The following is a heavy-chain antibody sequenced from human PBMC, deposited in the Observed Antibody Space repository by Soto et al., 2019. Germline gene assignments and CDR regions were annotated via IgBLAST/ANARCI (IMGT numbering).Heavy chain of an antibody. V-gene: IGHV4-39*01. D-gene: IGHD3-10*01. CDR1: GGSISSSSYY. CDR3: ARHYYTSGVYYPPGEF. Sequence: SETLSLTCTVSGGSISSSSYYWGWIRQPPGKGLEWIGDIYYSGGTYYNPSLKSRVTMSVDTSKNQFSLKLSSVTAADTAVYYCARHYYTSGVYYPPGEFWGQGTLVTVSS. CDR2: IYYSGGT. J-gene: IGHJ4*02.